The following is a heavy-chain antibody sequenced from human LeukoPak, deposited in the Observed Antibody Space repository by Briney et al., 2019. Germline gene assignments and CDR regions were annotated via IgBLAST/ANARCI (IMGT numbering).Heavy chain of an antibody. CDR2: INRSGSA. D-gene: IGHD3-10*01. Sequence: SETLSLTCAVYGGSFSGYYWTWIRQPPGEGLEWIGEINRSGSANYNPSLKSRVTISKDMSKKQFSLKLTSVTAADTAVYYCARGERGIRGVPNKALHFDYWGQGTLVTVSS. V-gene: IGHV4-34*01. J-gene: IGHJ4*02. CDR3: ARGERGIRGVPNKALHFDY. CDR1: GGSFSGYY.